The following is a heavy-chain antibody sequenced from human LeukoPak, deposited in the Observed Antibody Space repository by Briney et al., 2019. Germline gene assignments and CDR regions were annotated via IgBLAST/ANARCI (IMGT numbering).Heavy chain of an antibody. V-gene: IGHV1-24*01. J-gene: IGHJ5*02. CDR1: GYTLTELS. Sequence: ASVKVSCKVSGYTLTELSMHWVRQAPGKGLEWMGGFDPEDGETIYAQKFQGRVTMTEDTSTDTAYMELSSLRSEDTAVYYCATAPDIVVVPAARKLGFDPWGQGTLVTVSS. D-gene: IGHD2-2*01. CDR3: ATAPDIVVVPAARKLGFDP. CDR2: FDPEDGET.